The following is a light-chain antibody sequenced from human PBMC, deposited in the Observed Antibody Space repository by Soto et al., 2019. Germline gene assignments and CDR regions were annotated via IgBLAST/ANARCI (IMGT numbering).Light chain of an antibody. J-gene: IGKJ2*01. V-gene: IGKV3-20*01. CDR2: AAS. CDR3: QQQGT. CDR1: RSLSSCY. Sequence: EIVLTQSPGTLSLSPGERATLSCRASRSLSSCYVGWYQQKPDQAPRLLIYAASRSATGIPDRCSGSGSATEYTLTISRLDPEDFSVYSCQQQGTFGQGTKLEIK.